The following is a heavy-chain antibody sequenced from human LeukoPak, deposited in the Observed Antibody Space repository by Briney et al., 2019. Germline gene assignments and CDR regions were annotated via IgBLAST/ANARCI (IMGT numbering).Heavy chain of an antibody. J-gene: IGHJ4*02. CDR2: IGTAGDT. D-gene: IGHD5-12*01. CDR3: ARGSGYSGYEDFDY. V-gene: IGHV3-13*01. Sequence: GGSLRLSCAASGFTFSSYDMHWVRQATGKGLEWVSPIGTAGDTYYPGSVKGRFTISRENAKNSLYLQMNSLRAGDTAVYYCARGSGYSGYEDFDYWGQGTLVTVSS. CDR1: GFTFSSYD.